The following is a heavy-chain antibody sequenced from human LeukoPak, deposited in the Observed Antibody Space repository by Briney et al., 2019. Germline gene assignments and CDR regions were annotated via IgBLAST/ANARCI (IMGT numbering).Heavy chain of an antibody. D-gene: IGHD1-26*01. Sequence: ASVKVSCKVPGYTLTQLVIHWVRQAPGKGLEWMGGFDPEDGATIYAQKFQDRVTMTEDTSTDTAYMELISLRSEDTAFYYCATSSGTYFLYWGQGTLVTVS. J-gene: IGHJ4*02. CDR2: FDPEDGAT. CDR3: ATSSGTYFLY. CDR1: GYTLTQLV. V-gene: IGHV1-24*01.